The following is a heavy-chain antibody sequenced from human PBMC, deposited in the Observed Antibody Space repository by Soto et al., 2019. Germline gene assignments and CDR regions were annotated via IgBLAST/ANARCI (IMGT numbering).Heavy chain of an antibody. V-gene: IGHV4-61*01. Sequence: SETLSLTCTVSGGSVSSGSYYWSWIRQPPGKGLEWIGYIYYSGSTNYNPSLKSRVTISVDTSKNQFSLKLSSVTAADTAVYYCARVRYSSGWYNFDPWGQGTLVTVSS. D-gene: IGHD6-19*01. CDR2: IYYSGST. J-gene: IGHJ5*02. CDR1: GGSVSSGSYY. CDR3: ARVRYSSGWYNFDP.